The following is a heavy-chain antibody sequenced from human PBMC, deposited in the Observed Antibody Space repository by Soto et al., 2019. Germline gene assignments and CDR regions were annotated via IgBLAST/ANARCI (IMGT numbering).Heavy chain of an antibody. CDR2: IYIAGNT. CDR3: ATCNEWQTCYSDS. Sequence: GGSLRLSCEVSGFTVSSNYVSWVRQVPGKGLEWVSVIYIAGNTYYADSVKGRFTLSRDTSKNTLYLQMNSLRAEDTAVYYCATCNEWQTCYSDSWGQGTRVTVS. D-gene: IGHD2-8*01. V-gene: IGHV3-66*01. J-gene: IGHJ4*02. CDR1: GFTVSSNY.